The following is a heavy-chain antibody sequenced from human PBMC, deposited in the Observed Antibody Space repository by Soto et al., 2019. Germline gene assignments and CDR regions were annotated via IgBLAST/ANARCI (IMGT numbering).Heavy chain of an antibody. Sequence: GGSLRLSCAASGFTFSNAWMSWVRQAPGKGLEWVGRIKSKTDGGTTDYAAPVKGRFTISRDDSKNTLYLQMNSLKTEDTAVYYCTTDWLWPTSDQLDYWGQGTLVTVSS. V-gene: IGHV3-15*01. J-gene: IGHJ4*02. CDR3: TTDWLWPTSDQLDY. CDR2: IKSKTDGGTT. CDR1: GFTFSNAW. D-gene: IGHD5-18*01.